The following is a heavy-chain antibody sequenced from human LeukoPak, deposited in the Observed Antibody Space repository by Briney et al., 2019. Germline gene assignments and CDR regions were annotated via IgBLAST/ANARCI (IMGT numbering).Heavy chain of an antibody. CDR2: IIPIFGTA. CDR1: GGTFSSYA. CDR3: ARDIVGAAYDAFDI. D-gene: IGHD1-26*01. Sequence: SVKVSCKASGGTFSSYAISWVRQAPGRGLEWVGRIIPIFGTANYAQKFQGRVTITADESTSTPYMELSSLRSEDTAVYYCARDIVGAAYDAFDIWGQGTMVTVSS. J-gene: IGHJ3*02. V-gene: IGHV1-69*13.